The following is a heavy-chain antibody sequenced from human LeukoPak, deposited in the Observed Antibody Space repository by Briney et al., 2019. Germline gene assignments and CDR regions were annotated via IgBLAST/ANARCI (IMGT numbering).Heavy chain of an antibody. CDR3: ARGLIWHFLLDSRRDSFDV. CDR2: ISHSGST. CDR1: GGSLTDYH. V-gene: IGHV4-34*01. J-gene: IGHJ3*01. D-gene: IGHD3/OR15-3a*01. Sequence: SETLSLTCVVSGGSLTDYHWNWIRQSPGKGLEWIGEISHSGSTTYNPSLKSRLTMSVDTSKNQFSLKLRSVTVADTAVYYCARGLIWHFLLDSRRDSFDVWGQGTATTVSS.